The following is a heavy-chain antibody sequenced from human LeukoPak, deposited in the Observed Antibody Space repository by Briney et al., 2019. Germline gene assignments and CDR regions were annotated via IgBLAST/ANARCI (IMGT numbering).Heavy chain of an antibody. D-gene: IGHD3-22*01. CDR1: GYTFTSYD. Sequence: ASVKVSCKASGYTFTSYDINWVRQATGQGLEWMGWMNPNSGNTGYAQKFQGRVTMTRNTSISTAYMELSSLRSEDTAVYYCARVPRHSDYYDSSGYYYNYWGQGTRDTV. CDR2: MNPNSGNT. V-gene: IGHV1-8*01. J-gene: IGHJ4*02. CDR3: ARVPRHSDYYDSSGYYYNY.